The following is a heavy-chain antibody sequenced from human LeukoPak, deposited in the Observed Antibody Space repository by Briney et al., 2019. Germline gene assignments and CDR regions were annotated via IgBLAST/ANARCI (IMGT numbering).Heavy chain of an antibody. CDR3: AKQAGWGAYFSFPPFDF. V-gene: IGHV3-66*04. CDR2: FGHNGDIT. Sequence: GGSLRLSCAASGFTVSSTYMSWVRQAPGKGLEWVSGFGHNGDITYSDSVKGRFTISRDNSKNTLFLQMNSLRADDTAVYFCAKQAGWGAYFSFPPFDFWGRGTLVTVSS. D-gene: IGHD3-3*01. J-gene: IGHJ4*02. CDR1: GFTVSSTY.